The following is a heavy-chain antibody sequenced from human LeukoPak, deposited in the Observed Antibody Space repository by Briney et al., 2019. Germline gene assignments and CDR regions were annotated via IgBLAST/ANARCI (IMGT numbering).Heavy chain of an antibody. J-gene: IGHJ3*02. CDR1: GGSISSGDYY. V-gene: IGHV4-30-4*01. D-gene: IGHD6-13*01. CDR3: ARVEQQLAQDDAFDI. Sequence: SETLSLTCTVSGGSISSGDYYWSWIRQPPGTGLEWIGYIYYSGSTYYNPSLKSRVTISVDTSKNQFSLKLSSVTAADTAVYYCARVEQQLAQDDAFDIWGQGTMVTVSS. CDR2: IYYSGST.